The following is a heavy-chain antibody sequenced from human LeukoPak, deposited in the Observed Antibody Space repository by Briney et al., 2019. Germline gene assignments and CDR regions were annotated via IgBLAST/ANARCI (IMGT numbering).Heavy chain of an antibody. CDR2: IRDKAYSYAT. CDR3: TKAGDSTGSDLTPFGY. V-gene: IGHV3-73*01. Sequence: GGSLKLSCAASGFIFSGSAMHWVRQASGKGLEWVGRIRDKAYSYATAYAASVKGRFTISRDDSKNTAYLQMNSLKTEDTAVYYCTKAGDSTGSDLTPFGYWGQGTLVTVSS. J-gene: IGHJ4*02. CDR1: GFIFSGSA. D-gene: IGHD3-22*01.